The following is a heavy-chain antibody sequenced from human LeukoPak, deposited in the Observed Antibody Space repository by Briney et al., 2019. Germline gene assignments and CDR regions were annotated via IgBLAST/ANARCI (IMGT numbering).Heavy chain of an antibody. Sequence: GGPLRLSCAASGFTFSSYGMHWVRQAPGKGLEWVAVIWYDGSNKYYADSVKGRFTISRDNSKNTLYLQMNSLRAEDTAVYYCARDPGYTGTALDYWGQGTLVTVSS. CDR2: IWYDGSNK. J-gene: IGHJ4*02. CDR1: GFTFSSYG. D-gene: IGHD6-13*01. V-gene: IGHV3-33*01. CDR3: ARDPGYTGTALDY.